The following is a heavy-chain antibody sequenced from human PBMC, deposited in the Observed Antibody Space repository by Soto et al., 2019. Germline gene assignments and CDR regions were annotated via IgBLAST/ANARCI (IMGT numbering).Heavy chain of an antibody. CDR3: ARGLNYDVLSGLDY. CDR2: INWNGGST. V-gene: IGHV3-20*04. J-gene: IGHJ4*02. D-gene: IGHD3-3*01. CDR1: GFTFDDYV. Sequence: GSLRLSCAASGFTFDDYVMSWVRQAPGKGLEWVSDINWNGGSTAYADSVKGRFTISRDSAKDSLYLEMNSLRAEDTAFYYCARGLNYDVLSGLDYWGQGTLVTVSS.